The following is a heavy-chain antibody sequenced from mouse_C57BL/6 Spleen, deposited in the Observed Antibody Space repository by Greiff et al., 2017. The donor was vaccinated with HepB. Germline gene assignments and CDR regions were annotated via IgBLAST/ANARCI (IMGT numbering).Heavy chain of an antibody. CDR3: ARRYYGSSSGYFDV. D-gene: IGHD1-1*01. CDR2: IYPRSGNT. V-gene: IGHV1-81*01. CDR1: GYTFTSYG. Sequence: QVQLQQSGAELARPGASVKLSCKASGYTFTSYGIMWVKQRTGQGLEWIGKIYPRSGNTYYNEKFKGKATLTADTSSSTAYMELRSLTSEDSAVYFCARRYYGSSSGYFDVWGTGTTVTVSS. J-gene: IGHJ1*03.